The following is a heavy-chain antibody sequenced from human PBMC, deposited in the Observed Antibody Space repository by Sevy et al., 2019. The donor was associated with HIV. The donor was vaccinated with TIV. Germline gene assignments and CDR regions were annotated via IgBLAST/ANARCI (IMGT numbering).Heavy chain of an antibody. CDR3: AKDINRGCDGINCYPYYYYFYGLDV. CDR1: GFPFNDHA. D-gene: IGHD2-21*01. Sequence: SLRLSCGASGFPFNDHALHWVRQVPGKGLEWVSGISWNSRNVGYADSVKGRFTISRDNANHFLYLEMNSLRPEDTAFYYCAKDINRGCDGINCYPYYYYFYGLDVWGQGTTVTVSS. J-gene: IGHJ6*02. CDR2: ISWNSRNV. V-gene: IGHV3-9*01.